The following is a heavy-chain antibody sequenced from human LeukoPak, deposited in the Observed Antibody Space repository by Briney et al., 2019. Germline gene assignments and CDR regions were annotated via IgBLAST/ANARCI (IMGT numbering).Heavy chain of an antibody. CDR2: ISSSGSTI. CDR1: AFTFSSYS. V-gene: IGHV3-48*04. J-gene: IGHJ5*02. CDR3: ARYSNYYNWFDP. D-gene: IGHD4-11*01. Sequence: GGSLRLSCAASAFTFSSYSMNWVRQAPGKGLEWVSYISSSGSTIYYADSVKGRFTISRDNAKNSLYLQMNSLRAEDTAVYYCARYSNYYNWFDPWGQGTLVTVSS.